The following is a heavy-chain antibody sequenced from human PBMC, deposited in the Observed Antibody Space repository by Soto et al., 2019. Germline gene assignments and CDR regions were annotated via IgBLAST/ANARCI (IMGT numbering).Heavy chain of an antibody. J-gene: IGHJ4*02. V-gene: IGHV1-18*01. Sequence: ASVKVSCKASGYTFTSYGISWVRQAPGQGLEWIGWISAYNGNTNYAQKLQGRVTMNTDTSTSTAYMELRSLRSDDTAVYYCARQYYDFWSGYYFKVDYWGQGTLVTVSS. CDR3: ARQYYDFWSGYYFKVDY. CDR1: GYTFTSYG. CDR2: ISAYNGNT. D-gene: IGHD3-3*01.